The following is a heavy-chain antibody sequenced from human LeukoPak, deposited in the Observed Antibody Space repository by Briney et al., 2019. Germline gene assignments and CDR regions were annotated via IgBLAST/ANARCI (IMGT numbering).Heavy chain of an antibody. CDR2: ISSSSSYI. CDR1: RFTFSSYG. D-gene: IGHD3-9*01. J-gene: IGHJ6*02. CDR3: AREEDDILTGYPEAYYYGMDV. Sequence: PGGSLRLSCAASRFTFSSYGMHWVRQAPGKGLEWVSSISSSSSYIYYADSVKGRFTISRDNAKNSLYLQMNSLRAEDTAVYYCAREEDDILTGYPEAYYYGMDVWGQGTTVTVSS. V-gene: IGHV3-21*01.